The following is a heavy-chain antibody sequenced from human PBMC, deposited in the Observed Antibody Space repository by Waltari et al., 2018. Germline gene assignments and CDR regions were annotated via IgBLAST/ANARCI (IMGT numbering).Heavy chain of an antibody. J-gene: IGHJ6*03. D-gene: IGHD4-17*01. Sequence: VQLVESGGGLVKPGGSLRLSCAASGFTFSNAWMSWVRQAPGKGLEWIGSIYHSGSTNYNPSLKSRVTLSVDTSKNLFSLKLNSVTAADTAVYYCVTSTGTVTSGFYYYYMDVWAKGTTVTVSS. CDR2: IYHSGST. CDR3: VTSTGTVTSGFYYYYMDV. CDR1: GFTFSNAW. V-gene: IGHV4-38-2*01.